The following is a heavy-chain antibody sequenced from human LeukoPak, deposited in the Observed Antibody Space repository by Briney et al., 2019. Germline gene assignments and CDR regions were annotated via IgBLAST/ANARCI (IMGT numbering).Heavy chain of an antibody. CDR3: ARESHSSGWYLFDY. V-gene: IGHV1-18*01. J-gene: IGHJ4*02. CDR2: ISGFDGDT. CDR1: GYTFIIYG. Sequence: ASVKVSCKASGYTFIIYGISWVRQAPGQGLEWMGWISGFDGDTNYAQKFQGRVTMTTDPSTSTAYMELRSLRSDDTAVYYCARESHSSGWYLFDYWGQGTLVTVSS. D-gene: IGHD6-19*01.